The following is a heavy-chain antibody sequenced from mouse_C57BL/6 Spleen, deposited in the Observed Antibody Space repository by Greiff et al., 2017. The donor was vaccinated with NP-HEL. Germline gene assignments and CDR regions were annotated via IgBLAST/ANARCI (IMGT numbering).Heavy chain of an antibody. Sequence: ESGAELVRPGASVKLSCTASGFNIKDYYMHWVKQRPEQGLEWIGRIDPEDGDTEYAPKFQGKATMTADTSSNTAYLQLSSLTSEDTAVYYCTTGDYGSSNWYFDVWGTGTTVTVSS. CDR3: TTGDYGSSNWYFDV. D-gene: IGHD1-1*01. CDR2: IDPEDGDT. V-gene: IGHV14-1*01. CDR1: GFNIKDYY. J-gene: IGHJ1*03.